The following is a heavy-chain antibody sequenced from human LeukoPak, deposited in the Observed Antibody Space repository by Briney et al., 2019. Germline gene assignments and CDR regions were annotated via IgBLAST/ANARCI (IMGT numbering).Heavy chain of an antibody. Sequence: KTSETLSLTCTVSGGSISSYYWSWIRQPPGKGLEWIGYIYYSGSTNYNPSLKSRVTISVDTSKNQFSLKLSSVTAADTAVYYCARHYAGYSYGYFDYWGQGTLVTVSS. J-gene: IGHJ4*02. CDR3: ARHYAGYSYGYFDY. CDR2: IYYSGST. CDR1: GGSISSYY. D-gene: IGHD5-18*01. V-gene: IGHV4-59*08.